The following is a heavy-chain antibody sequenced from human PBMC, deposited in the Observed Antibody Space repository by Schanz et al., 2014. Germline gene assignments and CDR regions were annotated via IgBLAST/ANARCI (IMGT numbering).Heavy chain of an antibody. CDR3: ARPPHDSSGYYPFDY. Sequence: VQLVESGGGLVQPGGSLRLSCAASGFTFSSYWMHWVRQVPGKGLEWVSYVSRSTPDIYYADSVKGRFTISRDNSKNTLYLQMNSLRAEDTAVYYCARPPHDSSGYYPFDYWGQGTLVTVSS. CDR1: GFTFSSYW. V-gene: IGHV3-48*01. D-gene: IGHD3-22*01. J-gene: IGHJ4*02. CDR2: VSRSTPDI.